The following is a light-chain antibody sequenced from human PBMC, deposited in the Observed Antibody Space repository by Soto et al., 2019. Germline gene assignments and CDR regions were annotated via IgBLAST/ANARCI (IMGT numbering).Light chain of an antibody. V-gene: IGLV2-11*01. CDR2: GVN. J-gene: IGLJ2*01. CDR1: SSDVGGYDF. CDR3: CSYVGGSTLL. Sequence: QSVLTQPRSVSGSPGQSVTISCTGTSSDVGGYDFVSWYQHHPGKAPKVMIFGVNKRASGVPDRFSGSKSGNTASLTISGLQAEDEADYFCSYVGGSTLLFGGGTSSPS.